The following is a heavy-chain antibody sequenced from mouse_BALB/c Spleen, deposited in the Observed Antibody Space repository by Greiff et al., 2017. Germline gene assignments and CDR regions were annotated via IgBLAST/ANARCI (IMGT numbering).Heavy chain of an antibody. CDR3: ARINYDYDGGAY. D-gene: IGHD2-4*01. J-gene: IGHJ3*01. CDR2: ISSGGST. CDR1: GFTFSSYA. Sequence: EVKLVESGGGLVKPGGSLKLSCAASGFTFSSYAMSWVRQTPEKRLEWVASISSGGSTYYPDSVKGRFTISRDNARNILYLQMSSLRSEDTAMYYCARINYDYDGGAYWGQGTLVTVSA. V-gene: IGHV5-6-5*01.